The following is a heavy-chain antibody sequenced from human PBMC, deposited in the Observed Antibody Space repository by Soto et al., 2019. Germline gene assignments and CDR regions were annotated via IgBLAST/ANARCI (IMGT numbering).Heavy chain of an antibody. J-gene: IGHJ2*01. CDR3: ARVHVDYWYFDL. V-gene: IGHV4-59*01. CDR2: IYYTGST. CDR1: GGSISSYY. Sequence: QVQLQESGPGRVKPSETLSLTCTVSGGSISSYYWSWIRQPPGKGLEWLGYIYYTGSTNHNPSLRRRATIAVDPSKNQFSLKLSSVTAADTAVYYCARVHVDYWYFDLWGRGTLVTVSS.